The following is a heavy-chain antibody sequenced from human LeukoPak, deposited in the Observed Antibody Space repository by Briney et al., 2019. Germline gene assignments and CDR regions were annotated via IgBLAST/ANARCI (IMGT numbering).Heavy chain of an antibody. CDR3: ARELAYSGYALDY. J-gene: IGHJ4*02. V-gene: IGHV4-39*02. Sequence: SETLSLTCTVSGGSISSSSYYWGWIRQPPGKGLEWIGSIYYSGSTYYNPSLKSRVTISVDTSKNQFSLKLSSVTAADTAVYYCARELAYSGYALDYWGQGTLVTVSS. CDR1: GGSISSSSYY. CDR2: IYYSGST. D-gene: IGHD5-12*01.